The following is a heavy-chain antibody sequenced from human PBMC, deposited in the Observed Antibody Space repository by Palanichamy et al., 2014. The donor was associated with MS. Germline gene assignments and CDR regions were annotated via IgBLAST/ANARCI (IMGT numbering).Heavy chain of an antibody. J-gene: IGHJ4*02. D-gene: IGHD6-13*01. CDR3: ARDLYSSNWCEVDC. V-gene: IGHV4-61*02. CDR1: GGSISSGSYY. CDR2: IYSSGST. Sequence: VQLQESGPGLVKPSQTLSLTCTVSGGSISSGSYYWNWIRQPAGKGLEWIGRIYSSGSTNYNPSLKSRVTISIDTSKNQFSLNLTSVTAADTAVYYCARDLYSSNWCEVDCWGQGTLVTVSS.